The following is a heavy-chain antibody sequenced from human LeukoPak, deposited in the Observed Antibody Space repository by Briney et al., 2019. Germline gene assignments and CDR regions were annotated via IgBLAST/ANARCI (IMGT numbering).Heavy chain of an antibody. CDR2: IKQGGAIK. J-gene: IGHJ6*02. CDR3: ARETYSKMDV. V-gene: IGHV3-7*01. CDR1: GFTVSSYW. Sequence: PGGSLRLSCSTSGFTVSSYWVGWVRQAAGKWREWVANIKQGGAIKYNEDSVKGRFTISRDNAKHSLYLQMNSLRAEDTAMYYCARETYSKMDVWGQGTTVTV. D-gene: IGHD2-21*01.